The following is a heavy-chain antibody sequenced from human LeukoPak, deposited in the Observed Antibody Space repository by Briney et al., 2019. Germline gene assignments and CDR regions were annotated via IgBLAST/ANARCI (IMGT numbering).Heavy chain of an antibody. CDR1: GFTFSSYE. J-gene: IGHJ4*02. D-gene: IGHD3-9*01. V-gene: IGHV3-48*03. CDR2: ISGSGSTI. CDR3: AREYYDILGTFDY. Sequence: GGSLRLSRAASGFTFSSYEMNWVRQAPGKGLEWVSYISGSGSTIYYADSVKGRFTISRDNAKNSLYLQMNSLRAEDTAVYYCAREYYDILGTFDYWGQGTLVTVSS.